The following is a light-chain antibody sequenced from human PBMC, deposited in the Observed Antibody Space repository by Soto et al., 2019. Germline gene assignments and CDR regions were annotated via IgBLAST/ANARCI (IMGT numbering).Light chain of an antibody. J-gene: IGKJ3*01. Sequence: DIQMTQSPSSLSASVGDRVTITCRASQGISNYLAWYQQKPGKAPKLLIYAASTLQSGVPSRFSGSGSGTDFTLTISSLQPEDVATYYCQKYNSALEGFTFGPGTKVDIK. CDR3: QKYNSALEGFT. CDR2: AAS. CDR1: QGISNY. V-gene: IGKV1-27*01.